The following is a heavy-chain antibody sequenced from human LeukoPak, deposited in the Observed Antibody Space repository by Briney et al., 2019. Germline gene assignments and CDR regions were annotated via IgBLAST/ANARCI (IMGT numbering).Heavy chain of an antibody. Sequence: SETLSLTCTVSGDSTSSSTYYWDWIRQAPGKGLEWIGNIYDSGTTHYNPSLKSRVTISGDTSKNQFSLKLNSVTAADTAIYYCATHRRSGSGGSEDAFEIWGQGTMVTVSS. CDR3: ATHRRSGSGGSEDAFEI. J-gene: IGHJ3*02. V-gene: IGHV4-39*01. D-gene: IGHD5-12*01. CDR2: IYDSGTT. CDR1: GDSTSSSTYY.